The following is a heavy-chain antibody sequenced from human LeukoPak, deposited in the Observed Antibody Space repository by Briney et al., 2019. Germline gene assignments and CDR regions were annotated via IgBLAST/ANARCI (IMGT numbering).Heavy chain of an antibody. V-gene: IGHV4-61*02. J-gene: IGHJ4*02. CDR1: GGSISSGAYY. D-gene: IGHD3-10*01. Sequence: SETLSLTCIVSGGSISSGAYYWSWIRQPAGKGLEWIGRIYTSGSTNYNPSLKSRVTISVDTSKNQFSLKLSSVTAADTAVYYCARVGEEYYGSGSLEFWGQGTLVTVSS. CDR2: IYTSGST. CDR3: ARVGEEYYGSGSLEF.